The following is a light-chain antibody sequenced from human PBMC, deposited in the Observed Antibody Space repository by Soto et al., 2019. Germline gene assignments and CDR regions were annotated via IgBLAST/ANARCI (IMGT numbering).Light chain of an antibody. CDR2: GAS. CDR1: QSVHYNN. J-gene: IGKJ1*01. V-gene: IGKV3-20*01. CDR3: KQYGSSPSWT. Sequence: ETVLTQSPGTLSLSPGERATLSCRASQSVHYNNLAWYKQKPGQPPRLLIYGASTRAAGIPDRFSGSGSGTDFTLTVSRLEPDDFAVYYCKQYGSSPSWTFGQGTRVDIK.